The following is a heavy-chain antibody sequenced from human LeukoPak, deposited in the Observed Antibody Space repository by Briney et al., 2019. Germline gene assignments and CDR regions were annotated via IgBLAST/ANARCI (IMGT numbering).Heavy chain of an antibody. J-gene: IGHJ4*02. CDR2: IKEDRTAD. CDR1: GFIVRDFW. V-gene: IGHV3-7*01. D-gene: IGHD4-23*01. Sequence: GGSLRLSCAASGFIVRDFWMAWVRQAPGKGLEWVAHIKEDRTADYYEDSVKGRFTISKDDGKNSLHLQMNSLRVEDTAVYYCVRGGWELDYWGQGTLVTVSS. CDR3: VRGGWELDY.